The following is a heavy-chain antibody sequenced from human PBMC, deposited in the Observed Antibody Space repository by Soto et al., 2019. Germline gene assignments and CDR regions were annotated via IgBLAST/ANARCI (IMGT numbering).Heavy chain of an antibody. CDR3: ARGRHKWYGMDV. D-gene: IGHD2-21*01. CDR1: GGSVNGYY. Sequence: SETLSLTCAVYGGSVNGYYWNWIRQPPGKGLEWIGEINHSGGTHYNPSLKSRVTISVDTSKNQFSLKLSSVTAADTAVYYCARGRHKWYGMDVWGQGTTVTVSS. J-gene: IGHJ6*02. CDR2: INHSGGT. V-gene: IGHV4-34*01.